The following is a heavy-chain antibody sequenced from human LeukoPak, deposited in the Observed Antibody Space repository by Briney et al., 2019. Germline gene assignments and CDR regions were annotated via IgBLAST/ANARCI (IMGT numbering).Heavy chain of an antibody. V-gene: IGHV4-59*08. CDR3: ARLVAAAGISEYFQH. J-gene: IGHJ1*01. Sequence: SETLSLTCTVSGGSISSYYWSWIRQPPGKGLEWIGYIYYSGSTNYNPSLKSRVTISVETSKNQFSLKLSSVTAADTAVYYCARLVAAAGISEYFQHWGQGTLVTVSS. CDR1: GGSISSYY. CDR2: IYYSGST. D-gene: IGHD6-13*01.